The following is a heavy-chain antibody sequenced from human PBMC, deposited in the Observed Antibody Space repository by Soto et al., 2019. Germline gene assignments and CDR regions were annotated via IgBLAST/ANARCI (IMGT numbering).Heavy chain of an antibody. V-gene: IGHV1-69*01. D-gene: IGHD3-10*01. CDR1: GGTFSSYA. J-gene: IGHJ4*02. CDR3: ESLWFGELFREDVRV. CDR2: IIPIFGTA. Sequence: QVQLVQSGAEVKKPGSSVKVSYKASGGTFSSYAISWVRQAPGQGLKWMGGIIPIFGTANYAQKFQGRVTITADESTSTAYMELSSLRSEETAVYYCESLWFGELFREDVRVWRQGTLVTVSS.